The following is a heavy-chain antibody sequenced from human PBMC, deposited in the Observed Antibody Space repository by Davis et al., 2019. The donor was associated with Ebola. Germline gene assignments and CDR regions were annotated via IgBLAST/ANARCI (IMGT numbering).Heavy chain of an antibody. CDR1: GFTFSSNS. CDR3: ARSYDFWSGYYV. J-gene: IGHJ4*02. V-gene: IGHV4-39*01. D-gene: IGHD3-3*01. CDR2: IYYSGIT. Sequence: ESLKISCAASGFTFSSNSMNWIRQPPGKGLEWIGTIYYSGITSYNPSLKSRITISVDTSKNQFSLKLTSVTAADTAVYYCARSYDFWSGYYVWGQGTLVTISS.